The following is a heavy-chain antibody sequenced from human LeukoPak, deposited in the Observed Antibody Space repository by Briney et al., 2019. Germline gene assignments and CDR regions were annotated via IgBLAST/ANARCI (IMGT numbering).Heavy chain of an antibody. J-gene: IGHJ5*02. V-gene: IGHV1-2*02. Sequence: ASVKVSCKASGYTFTGYCMHWVRQAPGQGLEWMGWINPNSGGTNYAQKFQGRVTMTRDTSISTAYMELSRLRSDDTAVYYCARAFAGGKGRFDPWGQGTLVTVSS. CDR1: GYTFTGYC. CDR2: INPNSGGT. CDR3: ARAFAGGKGRFDP. D-gene: IGHD1-26*01.